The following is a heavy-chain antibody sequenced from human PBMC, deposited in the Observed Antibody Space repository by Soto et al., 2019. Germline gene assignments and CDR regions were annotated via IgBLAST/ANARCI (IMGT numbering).Heavy chain of an antibody. V-gene: IGHV4-39*01. CDR1: GGSISSSSYY. D-gene: IGHD5-18*01. CDR3: ARHRYSYGSFDY. Sequence: KASETLSLTCTVSGGSISSSSYYWGWIRQPPGKGLEWIGSIYYSGSTYYNPSLKSRVTISVDTSKNQFSLKLSSVTAADTAVYYCARHRYSYGSFDYWGQGTLVTVSS. CDR2: IYYSGST. J-gene: IGHJ4*02.